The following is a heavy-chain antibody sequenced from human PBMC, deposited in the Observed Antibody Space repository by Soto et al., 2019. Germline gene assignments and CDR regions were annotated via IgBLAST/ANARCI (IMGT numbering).Heavy chain of an antibody. Sequence: SETLSLTCTVSGGSISSSSYYWGWIRQPPGKGLGWIGGFYYSGRTYYNPSLKSRVTISVDTSKNQFSLKLSSVTAADTAVYYCAREPPTDAARGPWGQGTMVTVSS. J-gene: IGHJ3*01. CDR3: AREPPTDAARGP. CDR1: GGSISSSSYY. V-gene: IGHV4-39*02. D-gene: IGHD6-6*01. CDR2: FYYSGRT.